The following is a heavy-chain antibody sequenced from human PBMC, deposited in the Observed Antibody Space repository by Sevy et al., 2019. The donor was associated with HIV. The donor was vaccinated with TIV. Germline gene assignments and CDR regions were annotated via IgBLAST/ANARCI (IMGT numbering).Heavy chain of an antibody. CDR1: GFSFSNYA. V-gene: IGHV3-23*01. J-gene: IGHJ3*02. CDR2: MNAGGGGA. D-gene: IGHD7-27*01. CDR3: AKDRIWGLGEAFDI. Sequence: GGSLRLSCAASGFSFSNYAMSWVRQAPGKGLEWVSGMNAGGGGAYYADSVKGRFAISRDNSKNMVYLQMNSLRAEDTALYYCAKDRIWGLGEAFDIWGQGTMVTVSS.